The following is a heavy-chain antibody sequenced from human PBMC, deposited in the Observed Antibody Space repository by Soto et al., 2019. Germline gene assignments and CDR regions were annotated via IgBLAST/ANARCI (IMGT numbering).Heavy chain of an antibody. D-gene: IGHD4-17*01. CDR2: ISGSGSSA. V-gene: IGHV3-23*01. Sequence: EVQLLESGGGLVQPGGSLRLSCAAPRFTFRNYAMSWVRQAPGKGLEWVSVISGSGSSAYYADSVKGRLTISRDNSKNTLYLQMNSLRAEDTAVYYCANHDYGDDKAFAIWGQGTLVSVAS. CDR1: RFTFRNYA. CDR3: ANHDYGDDKAFAI. J-gene: IGHJ3*02.